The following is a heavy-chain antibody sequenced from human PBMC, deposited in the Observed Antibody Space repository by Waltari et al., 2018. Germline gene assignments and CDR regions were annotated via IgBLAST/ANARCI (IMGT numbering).Heavy chain of an antibody. Sequence: QVQLQESGPGLVKPSQTLSLTCTVSGGSISSGSYYWSWIRQPAGKGLEWIGRIYTSGSTNYNPSLKSRVTISVDTSKNQFSLKLSSVTAADTAVYYCARSNYYGSGSYRSEYYFDYWGQGTLVTVSS. CDR2: IYTSGST. CDR1: GGSISSGSYY. J-gene: IGHJ4*02. CDR3: ARSNYYGSGSYRSEYYFDY. V-gene: IGHV4-61*02. D-gene: IGHD3-10*01.